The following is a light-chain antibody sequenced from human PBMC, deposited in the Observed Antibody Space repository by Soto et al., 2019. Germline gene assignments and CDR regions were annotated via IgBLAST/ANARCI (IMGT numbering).Light chain of an antibody. J-gene: IGKJ5*01. CDR1: PSVTNY. CDR2: GAS. Sequence: EIVLTQSPATLSLSPGERATLSCRASPSVTNYLAWYQQKPGQAPRLLIYGASSRATGIPDRFSGSGSGTDFTLTISRLEPEELAVDDGHQYGRSPITFGQGTRLEIK. V-gene: IGKV3-20*01. CDR3: HQYGRSPIT.